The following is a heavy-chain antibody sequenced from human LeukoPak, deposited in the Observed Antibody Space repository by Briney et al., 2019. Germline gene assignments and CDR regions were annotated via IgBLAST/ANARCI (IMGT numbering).Heavy chain of an antibody. D-gene: IGHD2-15*01. Sequence: ASVKVSCKASGYTFTGYYMHWVRQAPGQGLEWMGWINPNSGGTNYAQKFQGRVTMTRDTSISTAYMELSRLRSDDTAVYYCARAYCSGGSCYPFDYWGQGTLVTVSS. CDR1: GYTFTGYY. J-gene: IGHJ4*02. V-gene: IGHV1-2*02. CDR2: INPNSGGT. CDR3: ARAYCSGGSCYPFDY.